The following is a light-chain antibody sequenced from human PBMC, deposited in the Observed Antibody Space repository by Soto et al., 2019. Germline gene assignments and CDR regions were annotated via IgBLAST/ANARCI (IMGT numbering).Light chain of an antibody. Sequence: QSVLTQPASVSGSLGQSITISCTGAASDIGYYNFVSWYQQHPATAPQLIIYDVSHRPSGISFRFSGSKSGNTASLTISGLRAEDEAAYYCASYTGTDTPWVFGGGTKLTV. J-gene: IGLJ3*02. V-gene: IGLV2-14*03. CDR2: DVS. CDR1: ASDIGYYNF. CDR3: ASYTGTDTPWV.